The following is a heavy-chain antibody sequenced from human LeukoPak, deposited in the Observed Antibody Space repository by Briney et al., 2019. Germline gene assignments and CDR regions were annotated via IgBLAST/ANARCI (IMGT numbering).Heavy chain of an antibody. D-gene: IGHD3-22*01. J-gene: IGHJ4*02. Sequence: PGGSLRLSCAASGFTFSSYEMNWVRQAPGKGLEWVSYISSSGSTIYYADPVKGRFTISRDNAKNSLYLQMNSLRAEDTAVYYCARDGVSCYYDSSGGYYFDYWGQGTLVTVSS. V-gene: IGHV3-48*03. CDR1: GFTFSSYE. CDR2: ISSSGSTI. CDR3: ARDGVSCYYDSSGGYYFDY.